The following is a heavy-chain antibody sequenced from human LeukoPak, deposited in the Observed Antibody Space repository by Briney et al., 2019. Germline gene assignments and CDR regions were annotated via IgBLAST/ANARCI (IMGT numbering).Heavy chain of an antibody. CDR3: ARDEYYDFWSGYFNYYGMDV. D-gene: IGHD3-3*01. V-gene: IGHV3-7*03. CDR2: IKQDGSEK. Sequence: GGSLRLSCAASGFTFSSYSMNWVRQAPGKGLEWVANIKQDGSEKYYVDSVKGRFTISRDNAKNSLYLQMNSLRAEDTAVYYCARDEYYDFWSGYFNYYGMDVWGQGTTVTVSS. J-gene: IGHJ6*02. CDR1: GFTFSSYS.